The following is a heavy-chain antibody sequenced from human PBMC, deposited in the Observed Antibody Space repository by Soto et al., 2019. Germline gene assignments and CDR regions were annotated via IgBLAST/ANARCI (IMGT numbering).Heavy chain of an antibody. CDR2: ISGSGGST. CDR1: GFTFSSYA. V-gene: IGHV3-23*01. Sequence: GGSLRLSCAASGFTFSSYAMSWVRQAPGKGLEWVSAISGSGGSTYYADSVKGRFTISRDNSKNTLYLQMNSLRAEDTAVYYCAKDLLGYCSGGSCPRYYYYGMDVWGQGTTVTVSS. D-gene: IGHD2-15*01. CDR3: AKDLLGYCSGGSCPRYYYYGMDV. J-gene: IGHJ6*02.